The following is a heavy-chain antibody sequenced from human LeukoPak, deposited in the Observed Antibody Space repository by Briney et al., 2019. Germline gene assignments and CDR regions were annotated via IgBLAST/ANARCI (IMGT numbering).Heavy chain of an antibody. V-gene: IGHV3-30-3*01. CDR3: AREINTRRSTIFGVVNDAFDI. Sequence: PGGSLRLSCAASGFTFSSYAMHWVRQAPGKGLEWVAVISYDGSNKYYADSVKGRFTISRDNSKNTLYLQMNSLRAEDTAVYYCAREINTRRSTIFGVVNDAFDIWGQGTMVTVSS. J-gene: IGHJ3*02. D-gene: IGHD3-3*01. CDR1: GFTFSSYA. CDR2: ISYDGSNK.